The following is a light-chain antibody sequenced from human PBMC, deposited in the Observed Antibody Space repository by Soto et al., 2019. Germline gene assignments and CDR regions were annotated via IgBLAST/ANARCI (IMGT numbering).Light chain of an antibody. Sequence: QSALTQAASGSGSPGQSITISCTGTSSDVGGYDSVSWYQQHPGKAPKLMIYEVSNRPSGVSNRFSGSKSGNTASLTISGLQAEDEDDYYCSSFTSISTLLFGGGTQLTVL. J-gene: IGLJ2*01. CDR2: EVS. CDR1: SSDVGGYDS. CDR3: SSFTSISTLL. V-gene: IGLV2-14*01.